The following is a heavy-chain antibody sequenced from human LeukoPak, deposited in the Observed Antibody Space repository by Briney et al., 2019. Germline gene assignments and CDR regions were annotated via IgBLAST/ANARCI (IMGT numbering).Heavy chain of an antibody. V-gene: IGHV4-34*01. CDR3: ARGDLLTGYYSWFDP. J-gene: IGHJ5*02. D-gene: IGHD3-9*01. CDR1: GGPFSGYY. Sequence: PSETLSLTCAVYGGPFSGYYWSWIRQPPGKGLEWIGEINHSGSTNYNPSLKSRVTISVDTSKNQFSLKLSSVTAADTAVYYCARGDLLTGYYSWFDPWGQGTLVTVSS. CDR2: INHSGST.